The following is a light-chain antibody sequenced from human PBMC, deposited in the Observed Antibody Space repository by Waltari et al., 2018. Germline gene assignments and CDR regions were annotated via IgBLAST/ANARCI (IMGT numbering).Light chain of an antibody. CDR1: QSGLYSSNNKND. V-gene: IGKV4-1*01. CDR3: QQYYSSLSWT. CDR2: WAS. J-gene: IGKJ1*01. Sequence: DIVMTQSPDSLAVSLGERAPLNCQSRQSGLYSSNNKNDLALYQPTPGQPPKLLIYWASTREAGVPDRFSGSGSETDFTLTISNLQAEDVAVYYCQQYYSSLSWTFGQGTKVEIK.